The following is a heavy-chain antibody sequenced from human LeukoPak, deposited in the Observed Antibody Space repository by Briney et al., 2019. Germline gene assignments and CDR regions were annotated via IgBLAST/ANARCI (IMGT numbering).Heavy chain of an antibody. D-gene: IGHD3-10*01. CDR3: ARLSRGTSAGFDY. CDR1: GGSISSYY. J-gene: IGHJ4*02. Sequence: SETLSLTCTVSGGSISSYYWNWIRQPPGKGLEWIAYIYYSGSTNYNPSIKSRVTISGDTSKNQFSLKLSSVTAVDTAVYYCARLSRGTSAGFDYWGQGTLVTVSS. CDR2: IYYSGST. V-gene: IGHV4-59*01.